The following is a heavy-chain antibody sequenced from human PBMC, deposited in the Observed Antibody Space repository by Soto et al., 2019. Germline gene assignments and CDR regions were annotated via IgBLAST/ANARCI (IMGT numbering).Heavy chain of an antibody. CDR3: ARSVGGSNVNFDY. CDR1: GYTFTSYD. CDR2: VNPDSCNT. D-gene: IGHD3-10*01. Sequence: QGQLVQAGAEVRTPGASVKVSCKASGYTFTSYDINWVRQATGQGPEWMGWVNPDSCNTGYVQKFQGRVTMTRNTAISTAYMELSSLRSEDTAVYYCARSVGGSNVNFDYWGQGTLVTVSS. V-gene: IGHV1-8*01. J-gene: IGHJ4*02.